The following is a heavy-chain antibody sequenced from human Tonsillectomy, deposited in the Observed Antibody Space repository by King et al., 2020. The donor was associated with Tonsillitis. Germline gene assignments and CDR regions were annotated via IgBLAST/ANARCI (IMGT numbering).Heavy chain of an antibody. CDR3: ASALLAAAGTGDYFDY. CDR2: ISGSGGST. J-gene: IGHJ4*02. Sequence: VQLVESGGGLVQPGGSLRLSCAASGFTFSSYAMSWVRQAPGKGLEWVSEISGSGGSTYYADSVKGRFTISRDNSKNTLYLQMNSLRAEDTAVYYCASALLAAAGTGDYFDYGGQRTLVTVPS. V-gene: IGHV3-23*04. D-gene: IGHD6-13*01. CDR1: GFTFSSYA.